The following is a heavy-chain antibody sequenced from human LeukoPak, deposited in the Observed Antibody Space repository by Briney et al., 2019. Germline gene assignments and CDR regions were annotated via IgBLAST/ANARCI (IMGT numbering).Heavy chain of an antibody. CDR1: GFTFSSYA. J-gene: IGHJ6*02. D-gene: IGHD1/OR15-1a*01. CDR3: ATSPYNHYGMDV. V-gene: IGHV3-23*01. Sequence: GGSLRLSCAASGFTFSSYAMSWVRQAPGKGLEWVSAIGGSGGSTYYADSVKGRFTISRDNSKNTLYLQMNSLRAEDTAVYYCATSPYNHYGMDVWGQGTTVTVSS. CDR2: IGGSGGST.